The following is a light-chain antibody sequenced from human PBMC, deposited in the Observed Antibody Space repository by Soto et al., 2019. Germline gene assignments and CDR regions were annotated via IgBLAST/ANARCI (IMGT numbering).Light chain of an antibody. CDR2: SNN. CDR3: AAWDDSLNGYV. J-gene: IGLJ1*01. V-gene: IGLV1-44*01. CDR1: SCNIGSNT. Sequence: QSVLTQPPSASGTPGQRVTISCSGSSCNIGSNTVNWYQQLPGTAPKLLIYSNNQRPSGVPDRFSGSKSGTSASLAISGLQSVDEADYYCAAWDDSLNGYVFGTGTKVTVL.